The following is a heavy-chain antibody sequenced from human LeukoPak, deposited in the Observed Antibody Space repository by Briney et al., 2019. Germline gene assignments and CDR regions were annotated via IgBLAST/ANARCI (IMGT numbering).Heavy chain of an antibody. CDR3: ARDFTGNYYYYMDV. CDR1: GFTFSSYG. V-gene: IGHV3-48*01. D-gene: IGHD3-10*01. CDR2: ISSSSSTI. Sequence: GGSLRLSCAASGFTFSSYGMNWVRQAPGKGLERVSYISSSSSTIYYADSVKGRFTISRDNAKKSLYLQMNSLRAEDTAVYYCARDFTGNYYYYMDVWAKGTTVTVSS. J-gene: IGHJ6*03.